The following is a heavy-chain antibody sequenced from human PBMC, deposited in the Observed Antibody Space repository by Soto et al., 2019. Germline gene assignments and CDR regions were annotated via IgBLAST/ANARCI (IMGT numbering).Heavy chain of an antibody. CDR3: AVTPNCGRDCSAASYWYFDI. Sequence: EVQLLESGGGLVQPGGSVRLSCAASGLTFGNYAMSWVRQAPGKGLEWVSAISGDSGRTYYADSVKGRFMISRDNSKNPLYLQMNPLRAEDTAVYYCAVTPNCGRDCSAASYWYFDIWGRGTLVTVSS. V-gene: IGHV3-23*01. J-gene: IGHJ2*01. CDR1: GLTFGNYA. D-gene: IGHD2-21*02. CDR2: ISGDSGRT.